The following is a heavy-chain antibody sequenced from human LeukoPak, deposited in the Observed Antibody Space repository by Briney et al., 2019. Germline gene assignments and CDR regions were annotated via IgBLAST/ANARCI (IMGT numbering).Heavy chain of an antibody. J-gene: IGHJ4*02. CDR1: GFTFSSYS. D-gene: IGHD4-17*01. CDR3: AKSSDYGDYGY. Sequence: GGSLRLSCAASGFTFSSYSMSWVRQAPGKGLEWASAISGSGGSTYYADSVKGRFTISRDNSKNTLYLQMNSLRAEDTAVYYCAKSSDYGDYGYWGQGTLVTVSS. V-gene: IGHV3-23*01. CDR2: ISGSGGST.